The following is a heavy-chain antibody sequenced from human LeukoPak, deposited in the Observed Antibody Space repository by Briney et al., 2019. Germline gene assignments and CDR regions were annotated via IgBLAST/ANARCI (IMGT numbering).Heavy chain of an antibody. CDR1: GYTFTSYG. CDR3: ARVASSWYSGYYYYMDV. Sequence: ASVKVSCKASGYTFTSYGISWVRQAPGQGLEWMGWISAYNGNTNYAQKLQGRVTMTTDTSTSTAYMELRSLRSDDTAVYYCARVASSWYSGYYYYMDVRGKGTTVTVSS. V-gene: IGHV1-18*01. D-gene: IGHD6-13*01. CDR2: ISAYNGNT. J-gene: IGHJ6*03.